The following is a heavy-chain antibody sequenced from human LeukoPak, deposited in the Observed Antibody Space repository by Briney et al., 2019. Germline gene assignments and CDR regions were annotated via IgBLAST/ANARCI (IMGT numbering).Heavy chain of an antibody. CDR1: GFSINNGYF. V-gene: IGHV4-38-2*01. D-gene: IGHD3-16*01. CDR2: ICLTGTT. Sequence: SETLTLTCAASGFSINNGYFCCWLRQSPGRGLEWIEIICLTGTTYYNPSLRSRVTISRDTSKNPFSLWLSSVTAADTAVYYCARVDHVWETHGMDAFDLWGQGTMVTVSS. J-gene: IGHJ3*01. CDR3: ARVDHVWETHGMDAFDL.